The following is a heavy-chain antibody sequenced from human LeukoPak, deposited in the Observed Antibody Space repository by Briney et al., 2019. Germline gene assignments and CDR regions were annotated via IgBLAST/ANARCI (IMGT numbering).Heavy chain of an antibody. V-gene: IGHV3-30*18. CDR1: GFIFSSFA. D-gene: IGHD3-10*01. CDR3: VKPWITMTRGAYFDY. J-gene: IGHJ4*02. CDR2: ISYDGSNN. Sequence: PGRSLRLSCAASGFIFSSFAMHWVRQAPGKGLEWVAVISYDGSNNYYADSVKGRLTISRDNTKNTLYLQMNSVRGEDTAVYYCVKPWITMTRGAYFDYWGQGTLVTVSS.